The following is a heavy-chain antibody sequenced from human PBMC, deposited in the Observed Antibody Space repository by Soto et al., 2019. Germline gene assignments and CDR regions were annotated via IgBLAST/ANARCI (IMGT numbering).Heavy chain of an antibody. CDR1: GSSISSSSFY. J-gene: IGHJ6*02. CDR2: VYYSGST. D-gene: IGHD4-17*01. V-gene: IGHV4-39*02. Sequence: QLQLRESGPGLVKPSETLSLTCTVSGSSISSSSFYWAWIHQPPGKGLEWIGCVYYSGSTFYTSSRKCRVTLPMDTSKIQFSLRRTSVTAADTGVFYCAIELDYAAYPKGGGDYYYGMYVWGRGTTVTVSS. CDR3: AIELDYAAYPKGGGDYYYGMYV.